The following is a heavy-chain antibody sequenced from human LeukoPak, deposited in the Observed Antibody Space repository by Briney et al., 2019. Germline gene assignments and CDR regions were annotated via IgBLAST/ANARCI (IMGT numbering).Heavy chain of an antibody. Sequence: ASVKVSCKASGYTFTRYYMHWVRQAPGQGLEWMGIINPSGGSTSYAQKFQGRVTMTRDTSTSTVYMELSSLRSEDTAVYYCARDPRRTMVEVVFDYWGQGTLVTVSS. CDR2: INPSGGST. V-gene: IGHV1-46*01. D-gene: IGHD3-10*01. CDR3: ARDPRRTMVEVVFDY. J-gene: IGHJ4*02. CDR1: GYTFTRYY.